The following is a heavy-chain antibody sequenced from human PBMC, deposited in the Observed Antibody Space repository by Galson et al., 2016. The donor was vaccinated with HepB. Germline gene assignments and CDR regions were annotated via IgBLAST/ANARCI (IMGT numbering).Heavy chain of an antibody. J-gene: IGHJ4*02. CDR3: ARVSGRYNGDCDY. D-gene: IGHD1-26*01. CDR2: IKHDGSEK. CDR1: GFTFSSYW. V-gene: IGHV3-7*04. Sequence: SLRLSCAASGFTFSSYWMTWVRQAPGKGREWVAHIKHDGSEKYYVDSVRGRFTISRDNAKNSLYVQMNSLSAEDTAVYYCARVSGRYNGDCDYWGQGTLVTVSS.